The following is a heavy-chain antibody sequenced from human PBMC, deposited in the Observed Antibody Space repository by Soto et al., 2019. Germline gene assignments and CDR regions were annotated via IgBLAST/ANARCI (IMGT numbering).Heavy chain of an antibody. J-gene: IGHJ5*01. D-gene: IGHD3-10*01. V-gene: IGHV4-4*02. CDR2: IYHSGAT. CDR3: ARAGRGLGFDS. CDR1: GDSMHNNNW. Sequence: QVQLQESGPGLVKPSGTLSLTCAVSGDSMHNNNWWSWVRQSPRKGLEWIAEIYHSGATNYNPSLQSGVTISRDKFEKQFSLKLNAVIAADTAVYYCARAGRGLGFDSWGQGALVTVSA.